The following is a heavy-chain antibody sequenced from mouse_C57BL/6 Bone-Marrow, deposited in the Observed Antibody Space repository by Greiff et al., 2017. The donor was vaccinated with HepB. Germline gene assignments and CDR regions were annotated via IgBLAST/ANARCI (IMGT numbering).Heavy chain of an antibody. D-gene: IGHD1-1*01. Sequence: QVQLQQSGPGLVQPSQSLSITCTVSGFSLTSYGVHWVRQSPGKGLEWLGVLWSGGSTDYNAAFISRLSISKDNSKSQVFFKMNSLQADDTAIYYCATYYGSSYVYWYCDVWGTGTTVTVSS. CDR3: ATYYGSSYVYWYCDV. V-gene: IGHV2-2*01. CDR2: LWSGGST. J-gene: IGHJ1*03. CDR1: GFSLTSYG.